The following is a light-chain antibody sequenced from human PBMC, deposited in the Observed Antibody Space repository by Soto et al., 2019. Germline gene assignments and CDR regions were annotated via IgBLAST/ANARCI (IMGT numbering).Light chain of an antibody. CDR3: QQYNNWPFT. Sequence: EIVMTQSPATLSVSPGERATLSCRARQSVSSNLAWYQQQPGQAPRLLIYGASTRATGIPARFSGSGSGTEFTLTISSLQSEDFAVYYCQQYNNWPFTFGPGIKVDIK. J-gene: IGKJ3*01. CDR2: GAS. V-gene: IGKV3D-15*01. CDR1: QSVSSN.